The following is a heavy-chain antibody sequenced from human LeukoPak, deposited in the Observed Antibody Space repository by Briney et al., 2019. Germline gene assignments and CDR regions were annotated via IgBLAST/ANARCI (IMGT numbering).Heavy chain of an antibody. Sequence: ASVKVSCKASGYTFTSYGISWVRQAPGQGLEWMGWISAYNGNTNYAQKLQGRVTMTTDTSTSTAYMELSSLRSEDTAVYYCARIYCSGGSCFPIFDYWGQGTLVTVSS. CDR3: ARIYCSGGSCFPIFDY. J-gene: IGHJ4*02. V-gene: IGHV1-18*01. CDR1: GYTFTSYG. CDR2: ISAYNGNT. D-gene: IGHD2-15*01.